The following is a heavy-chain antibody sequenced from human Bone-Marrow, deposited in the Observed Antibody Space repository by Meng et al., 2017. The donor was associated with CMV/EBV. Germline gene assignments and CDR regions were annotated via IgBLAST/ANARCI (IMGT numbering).Heavy chain of an antibody. CDR3: ARDSLYCSSTSCYTPLDY. CDR1: GFTFSSYS. V-gene: IGHV3-21*01. Sequence: GESLKISCAASGFTFSSYSMNWVRQAPGKGLEWVSSISSSRSYIYYADSVKGRFTISRDNAKNSLYLQMNSLRAEDTAVYYCARDSLYCSSTSCYTPLDYWGQGNLV. J-gene: IGHJ4*02. CDR2: ISSSRSYI. D-gene: IGHD2-2*02.